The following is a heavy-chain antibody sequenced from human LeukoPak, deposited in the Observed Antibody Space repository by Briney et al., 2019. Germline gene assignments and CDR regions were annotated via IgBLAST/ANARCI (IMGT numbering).Heavy chain of an antibody. Sequence: QPGGSLRLSCTASGFTFSNYGMHWVRQAPGKGLEWVAVIRYDGSNKYYADSVEGRFTISRDNSKNTLYLQMNSLRVEDTALYYCARALPAAGNCNYWGQGTLVTLSS. CDR2: IRYDGSNK. CDR3: ARALPAAGNCNY. V-gene: IGHV3-33*01. CDR1: GFTFSNYG. J-gene: IGHJ4*02. D-gene: IGHD6-13*01.